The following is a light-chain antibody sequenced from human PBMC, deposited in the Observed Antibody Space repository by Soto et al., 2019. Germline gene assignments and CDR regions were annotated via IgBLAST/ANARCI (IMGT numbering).Light chain of an antibody. CDR2: DAS. Sequence: DIQITHAPSNLYESVLDRVNLTLRASQSISSWLAWYQQKPGKAPKLLIYDASSLESGVPSRFSGSGSGTEFTLTISSLQPDDFATYYCKQYNSYWKFGQGNKGDIK. V-gene: IGKV1-5*01. J-gene: IGKJ1*01. CDR3: KQYNSYWK. CDR1: QSISSW.